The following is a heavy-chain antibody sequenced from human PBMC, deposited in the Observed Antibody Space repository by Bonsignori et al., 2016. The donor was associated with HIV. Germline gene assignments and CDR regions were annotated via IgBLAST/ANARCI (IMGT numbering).Heavy chain of an antibody. V-gene: IGHV4-39*07. CDR3: ARVPNPETSSDYYHYYYMDV. CDR2: IFYTGNT. Sequence: WIRQPPGKGLEWIGNIFYTGNTYYNPSLKSRVAISVDTSKNQFSLKLNSVTAADTAVYYCARVPNPETSSDYYHYYYMDVWGKGTTVTVSS. D-gene: IGHD2-21*02. J-gene: IGHJ6*03.